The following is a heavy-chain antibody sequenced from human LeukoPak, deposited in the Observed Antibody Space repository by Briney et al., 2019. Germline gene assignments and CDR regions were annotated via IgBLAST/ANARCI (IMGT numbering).Heavy chain of an antibody. D-gene: IGHD6-13*01. Sequence: PSETLSLTCTVSGGSISSYYWSWIRQPPGKGLEWIGYIYYSGSTYYNPSLKSRVTISVDTSKNQFSLKLSSVTAADTAVYYCARVRAAGTGLDYWGQGTLVTVSS. CDR1: GGSISSYY. CDR3: ARVRAAGTGLDY. J-gene: IGHJ4*02. CDR2: IYYSGST. V-gene: IGHV4-30-4*01.